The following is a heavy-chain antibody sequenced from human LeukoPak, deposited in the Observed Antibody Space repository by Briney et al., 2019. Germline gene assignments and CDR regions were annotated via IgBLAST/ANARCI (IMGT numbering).Heavy chain of an antibody. Sequence: PGGSLRLSCAASGFAFNNYAMTWVRPAPGKGLEWVSNINDNGGQRHYADSVKGRFTISRDNSKSTLFLQMDSLRAEDTAVYYCAKTQWKVGATDYFDYWGQGILVTVSS. CDR2: INDNGGQR. J-gene: IGHJ4*02. CDR1: GFAFNNYA. CDR3: AKTQWKVGATDYFDY. V-gene: IGHV3-23*01. D-gene: IGHD1-26*01.